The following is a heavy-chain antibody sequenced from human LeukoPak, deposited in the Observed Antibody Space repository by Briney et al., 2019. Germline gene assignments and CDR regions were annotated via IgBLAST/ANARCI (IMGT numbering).Heavy chain of an antibody. CDR2: IYHSGST. Sequence: PSETLSLTRAVSGYSISSVYYWGWIRQPPGKGLEWIGSIYHSGSTYYNPSLKSRVTISVDTSKNQFSLKLSSVTAADTAVYYCARQSIAARPNFDYWGQGTLVTVSS. D-gene: IGHD6-6*01. J-gene: IGHJ4*02. CDR1: GYSISSVYY. CDR3: ARQSIAARPNFDY. V-gene: IGHV4-38-2*01.